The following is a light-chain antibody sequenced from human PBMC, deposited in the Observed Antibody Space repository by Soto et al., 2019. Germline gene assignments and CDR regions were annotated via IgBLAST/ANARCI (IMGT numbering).Light chain of an antibody. CDR1: ISNIGTNS. CDR3: AARDDNLNGPL. CDR2: ADS. J-gene: IGLJ1*01. V-gene: IGLV1-44*01. Sequence: QSVLTQPPSASGTPGQRVTISCSGDISNIGTNSVHWYQHLPGTAPKLVIYADSQRPSGVPDRLSGSKSGTSASLAISGLQSEDDADYLCAARDDNLNGPLFGTGTKVTVL.